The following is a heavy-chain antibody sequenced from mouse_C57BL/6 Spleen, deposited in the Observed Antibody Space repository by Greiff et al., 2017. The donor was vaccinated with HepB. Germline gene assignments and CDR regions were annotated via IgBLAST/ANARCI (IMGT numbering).Heavy chain of an antibody. Sequence: EVKLMESGGGLVQPGGSLSLSCAASGFTFTDYYMSWVRQPPGKALEWLGFIRNKANGYTTEYSASVKGRFTISRDNSQSILYLQMNALRAEDSATYYCARYVINWYFDVWGTGTTVTVSS. CDR3: ARYVINWYFDV. CDR2: IRNKANGYTT. J-gene: IGHJ1*03. V-gene: IGHV7-3*01. CDR1: GFTFTDYY. D-gene: IGHD2-4*01.